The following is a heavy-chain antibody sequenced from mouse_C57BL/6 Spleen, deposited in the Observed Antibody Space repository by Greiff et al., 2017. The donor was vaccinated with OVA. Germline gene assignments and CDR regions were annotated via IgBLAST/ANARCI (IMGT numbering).Heavy chain of an antibody. J-gene: IGHJ4*01. CDR2: IDPSDSST. V-gene: IGHV1-50*01. Sequence: QVQLKQPGAELVKPGASVKLSCKASGYTFTSYWMQWVKQRPGQGLEWIGEIDPSDSSTNYNQKFKGKATLTVDTSSSTAYMQLSSLTSEDSAVYYCARLRGDAMDYWGQGTSVTVSS. CDR3: ARLRGDAMDY. CDR1: GYTFTSYW.